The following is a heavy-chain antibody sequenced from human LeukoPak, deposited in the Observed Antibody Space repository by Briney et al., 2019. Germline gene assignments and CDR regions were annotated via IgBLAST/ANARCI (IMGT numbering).Heavy chain of an antibody. D-gene: IGHD3-10*01. V-gene: IGHV1-18*01. J-gene: IGHJ4*02. CDR2: ISAYNGNT. CDR1: GYTFTSYG. CDR3: ARDSGPTMVRGVKDY. Sequence: ASVKVSCKASGYTFTSYGISWVRQAPGQGLEWMGWISAYNGNTNYAQKLQGRVTMTTDTSTSTAYMGLRSLRSDDTAVYYCARDSGPTMVRGVKDYWGQGTLVTVSS.